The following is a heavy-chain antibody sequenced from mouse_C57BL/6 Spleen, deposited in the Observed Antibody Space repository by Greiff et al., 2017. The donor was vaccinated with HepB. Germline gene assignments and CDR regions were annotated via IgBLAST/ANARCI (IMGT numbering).Heavy chain of an antibody. D-gene: IGHD2-4*01. CDR3: ASAYDDAFAY. Sequence: VQLQQSGAELVKPGASVKISCKASGYAFSSYWMNWVKQRPGKGLEWIGQIYPGAGDTNYNGKFKGKATLTADKSSSTAHVQLSSLTAVDSAVYFCASAYDDAFAYWSQGTRVTVS. CDR1: GYAFSSYW. J-gene: IGHJ3*01. CDR2: IYPGAGDT. V-gene: IGHV1-80*01.